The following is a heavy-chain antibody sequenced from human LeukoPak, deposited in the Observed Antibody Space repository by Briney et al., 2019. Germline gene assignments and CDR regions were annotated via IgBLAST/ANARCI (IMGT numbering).Heavy chain of an antibody. CDR1: GFTFSTYV. CDR2: ISGSGSNT. CDR3: AKDLTSRSSGYSYYFDY. V-gene: IGHV3-23*01. Sequence: GGSLRLSCAASGFTFSTYVMTWVRQAPGKGLEWVSAISGSGSNTYYADSVKGRFTISSDNSKNTVYLQMNSLRAEDTAVYYCAKDLTSRSSGYSYYFDYWGQGTLVTVSS. J-gene: IGHJ4*02. D-gene: IGHD3-22*01.